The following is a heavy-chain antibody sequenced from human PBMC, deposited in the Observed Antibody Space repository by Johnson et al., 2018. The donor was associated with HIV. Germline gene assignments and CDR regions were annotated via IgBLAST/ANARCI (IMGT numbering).Heavy chain of an antibody. CDR3: ARCALAYCGGDCYFDAFDM. Sequence: QVQLVESGGGVVQPGRSLRLSCAASGFPFSSYAMNCVRQAPGTGLECVAVISYDGSSEYPADSVTGRFTISRDNSKRTLVLQMNSLRAEDTAVYYWARCALAYCGGDCYFDAFDMWGQGTMVTVSS. CDR1: GFPFSSYA. D-gene: IGHD2-21*02. CDR2: ISYDGSSE. J-gene: IGHJ3*02. V-gene: IGHV3-30*04.